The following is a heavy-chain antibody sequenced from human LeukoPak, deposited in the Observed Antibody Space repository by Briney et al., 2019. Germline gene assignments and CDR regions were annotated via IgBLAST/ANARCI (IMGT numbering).Heavy chain of an antibody. D-gene: IGHD2-21*02. Sequence: SETLSLTCAVYGGSFSGYYWSWIRQPPGKGLEGIGNIHHRGSINYNPSLKSRVTISVDTSKNQFSLKLSSVTAADTAVYYCARVVGDSEGYMDVWGKGTTVTVSS. V-gene: IGHV4-34*01. J-gene: IGHJ6*03. CDR2: IHHRGSI. CDR1: GGSFSGYY. CDR3: ARVVGDSEGYMDV.